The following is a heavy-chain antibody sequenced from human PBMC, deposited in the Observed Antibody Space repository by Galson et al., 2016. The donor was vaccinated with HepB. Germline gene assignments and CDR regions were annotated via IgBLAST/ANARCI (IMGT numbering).Heavy chain of an antibody. CDR3: ARGPNSDS. J-gene: IGHJ5*01. V-gene: IGHV3-66*01. CDR1: GFSVGGNY. D-gene: IGHD4-23*01. CDR2: VFSGGSP. Sequence: SLRLSCAASGFSVGGNYMSWVRQAPGKGLEWVSHVFSGGSPYYADSVKGRFTMSRDNSRNTVYLQMNSLRVEDTAVYFCARGPNSDSWGQGALVTVSS.